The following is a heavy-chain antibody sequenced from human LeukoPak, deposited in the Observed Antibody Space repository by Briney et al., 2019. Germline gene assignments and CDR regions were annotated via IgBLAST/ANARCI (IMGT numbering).Heavy chain of an antibody. CDR1: GGTFSSYA. D-gene: IGHD3-10*01. CDR2: IIPIFGTA. Sequence: SVKVSCKASGGTFSSYAISWVRQAPGQGLEWMGGIIPIFGTANYAQKFQGRVTITVDESTSTAYMELSSLRSEDTAVYYCARDGYYYGSGRSNWFDPWGQGTLVTVSS. V-gene: IGHV1-69*13. J-gene: IGHJ5*02. CDR3: ARDGYYYGSGRSNWFDP.